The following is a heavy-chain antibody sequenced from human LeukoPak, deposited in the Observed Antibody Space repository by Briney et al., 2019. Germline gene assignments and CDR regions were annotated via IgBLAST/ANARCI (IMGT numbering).Heavy chain of an antibody. Sequence: GGSLRLSCAASGFTFSSYSMNWVRQAPGKGLEWVSYISSSSSTIYYADSVKGRFTISRDNAKNSLYLQMNSLRAEDTAVYYCARDRTRGYDFWSATPSYFDYWGQGTLVTVSS. J-gene: IGHJ4*02. D-gene: IGHD3-3*01. CDR1: GFTFSSYS. CDR3: ARDRTRGYDFWSATPSYFDY. CDR2: ISSSSSTI. V-gene: IGHV3-48*01.